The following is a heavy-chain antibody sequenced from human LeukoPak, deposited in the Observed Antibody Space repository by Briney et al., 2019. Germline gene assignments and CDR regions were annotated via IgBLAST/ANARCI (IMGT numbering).Heavy chain of an antibody. J-gene: IGHJ6*03. D-gene: IGHD6-19*01. CDR2: IYYSGST. Sequence: SETLSLTCTVSGGSISSYYWSWIRQPPGKGLEWIGYIYYSGSTYYNPSLKSRVTISVDTSKNQFSLKLSSVTAADTAVYYCARSGIAVTGTGSYFYYYMDVWGKGTTVTVSS. CDR1: GGSISSYY. V-gene: IGHV4-59*08. CDR3: ARSGIAVTGTGSYFYYYMDV.